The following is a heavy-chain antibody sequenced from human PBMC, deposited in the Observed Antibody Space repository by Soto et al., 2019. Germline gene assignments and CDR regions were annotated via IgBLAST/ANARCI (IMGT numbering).Heavy chain of an antibody. CDR1: GGSISPYY. Sequence: SETLSLACTVSGGSISPYYWSWIRQPPGKGLEWVGYIYYGGSTSYNPSLKSRVTISLETSKSQFSLRLSSVTAADTAVYYCARARPLDSSKRGYWFDPWGQGTLVTVSS. D-gene: IGHD4-4*01. CDR2: IYYGGST. CDR3: ARARPLDSSKRGYWFDP. V-gene: IGHV4-59*08. J-gene: IGHJ5*02.